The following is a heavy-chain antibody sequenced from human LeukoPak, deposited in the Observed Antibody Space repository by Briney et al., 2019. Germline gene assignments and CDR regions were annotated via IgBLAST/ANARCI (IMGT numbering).Heavy chain of an antibody. J-gene: IGHJ4*02. CDR1: GGTFSSYA. CDR2: IIPILGIA. D-gene: IGHD3-22*01. Sequence: ASVKVSCKASGGTFSSYAISWVRQAPGQGLEWMGRIIPILGIANYAQKFQGRVTITADKSTSTAYMELSSLRSEDTAVYYCARDGSPHVSMPVLTSPHYWGQGPLVTVSS. V-gene: IGHV1-69*04. CDR3: ARDGSPHVSMPVLTSPHY.